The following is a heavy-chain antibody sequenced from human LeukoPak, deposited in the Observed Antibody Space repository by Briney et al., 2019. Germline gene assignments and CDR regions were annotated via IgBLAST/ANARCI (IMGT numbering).Heavy chain of an antibody. D-gene: IGHD3/OR15-3a*01. CDR1: GFTVSSNY. CDR2: IYSGGST. Sequence: PGGSLRLSCAASGFTVSSNYMSWVRQAPGKGLEWVSVIYSGGSTYYADSVKGRFTISRDNSKNTLYLQMNSLRAEDTAVYYCARRTGYYSYYMDVWGKGTTVTVSS. J-gene: IGHJ6*03. CDR3: ARRTGYYSYYMDV. V-gene: IGHV3-66*02.